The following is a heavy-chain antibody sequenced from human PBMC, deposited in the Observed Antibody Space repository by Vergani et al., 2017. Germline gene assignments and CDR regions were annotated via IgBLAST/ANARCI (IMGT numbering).Heavy chain of an antibody. CDR3: AGGALWWLRQIDS. J-gene: IGHJ4*02. CDR2: IYDCGDT. V-gene: IGHV4-59*01. D-gene: IGHD2-21*01. CDR1: GDSMNTYY. Sequence: QVQLQESGPGLVKPSQTLSLTCSVSGDSMNTYYWTWIRQPPGKGLEWIGYIYDCGDTKYNPTLKRRVTLSLDTSKNQFSLNLYSVTAADPAGYYCAGGALWWLRQIDSWGQGTLVAVSS.